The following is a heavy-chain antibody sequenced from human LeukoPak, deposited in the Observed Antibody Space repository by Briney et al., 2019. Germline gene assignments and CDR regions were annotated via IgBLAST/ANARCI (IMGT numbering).Heavy chain of an antibody. D-gene: IGHD3-16*01. Sequence: SETLSLTCTVSGGSISSYYWSWIRQPPGKGLEWIGYIYYSGSTNYNPSLKSRVTISVDTSKNQFSLKLSSVTAADTAVYYCARHRDTSPLRVDYWGQGTLVTVSS. J-gene: IGHJ4*02. CDR1: GGSISSYY. V-gene: IGHV4-59*08. CDR3: ARHRDTSPLRVDY. CDR2: IYYSGST.